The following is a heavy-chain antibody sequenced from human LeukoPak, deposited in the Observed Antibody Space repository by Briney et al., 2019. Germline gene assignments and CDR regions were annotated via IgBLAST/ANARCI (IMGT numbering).Heavy chain of an antibody. Sequence: SGGSLRLSCAASGFTFSSYWMSWVRQAPGKGLEWVANIKQDGSEKYYVDSVKGRFTISRDNAKNSLYLQMNSLRAEDTAVYYCARGYSSSWYRKRTPFDYWGQGTLVTVSS. J-gene: IGHJ4*02. CDR3: ARGYSSSWYRKRTPFDY. V-gene: IGHV3-7*01. CDR1: GFTFSSYW. D-gene: IGHD6-13*01. CDR2: IKQDGSEK.